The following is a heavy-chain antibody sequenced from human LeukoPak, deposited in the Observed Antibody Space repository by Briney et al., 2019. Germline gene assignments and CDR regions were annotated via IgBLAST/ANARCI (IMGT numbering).Heavy chain of an antibody. J-gene: IGHJ6*03. D-gene: IGHD6-13*01. CDR2: IWYDGSNK. Sequence: PGRSLRLSCAASGFTFSSYGMHWVRQAPGKGLEWVAVIWYDGSNKYYADSVKGRFTISRDNSKNTLYLQINSLRAEDTAVYYCAKDTAAAEVYYYMDVWGKGTTVTVSS. CDR3: AKDTAAAEVYYYMDV. CDR1: GFTFSSYG. V-gene: IGHV3-33*06.